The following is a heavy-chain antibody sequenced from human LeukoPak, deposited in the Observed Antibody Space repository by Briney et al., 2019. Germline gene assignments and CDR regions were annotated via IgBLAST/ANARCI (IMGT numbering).Heavy chain of an antibody. J-gene: IGHJ6*02. D-gene: IGHD3-22*01. Sequence: SETLSLTCTVSGGSISSYYWSWIRQPPGKGLEWIGYIYYSGSTNYKPSLKSQVTISVDTSKNQFSLKLSSVTAADTAVYYCARVSGYYDSSGYYNYYGMDVWGQGTTVTVSS. CDR3: ARVSGYYDSSGYYNYYGMDV. CDR2: IYYSGST. CDR1: GGSISSYY. V-gene: IGHV4-59*01.